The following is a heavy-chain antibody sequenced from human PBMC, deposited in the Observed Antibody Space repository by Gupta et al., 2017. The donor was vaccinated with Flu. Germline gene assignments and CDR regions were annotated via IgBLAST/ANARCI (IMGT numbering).Heavy chain of an antibody. D-gene: IGHD2-21*01. CDR3: ARDHCGDSRCYSDY. CDR1: GYTFTDYY. J-gene: IGHJ4*02. Sequence: QVRLVQSGAEVKKPGASVKVSCRASGYTFTDYYMHWVRPAPGQGLEWMGWINPNSGATNYAPKFQDRVTLTRDTSISTAYMELSRLRSDDTAVYYCARDHCGDSRCYSDYWGQGTLVTVSS. CDR2: INPNSGAT. V-gene: IGHV1-2*02.